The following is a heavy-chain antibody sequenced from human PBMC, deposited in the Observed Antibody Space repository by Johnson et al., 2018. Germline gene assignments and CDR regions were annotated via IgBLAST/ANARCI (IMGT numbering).Heavy chain of an antibody. CDR1: GGTFSSYA. V-gene: IGHV1-69*15. CDR2: IIPIFGTA. CDR3: ASYRIDKRAYYYYRDV. J-gene: IGHJ6*03. Sequence: QVQLVQSGAEVKKPGSSXKVSCKASGGTFSSYAISWVRQAPGQGLEWRGRIIPIFGTANYAQKCHGGVPITADESPSTAYMELNSLRAEDTAVYYCASYRIDKRAYYYYRDVWGKGTTVTVSS. D-gene: IGHD4-11*01.